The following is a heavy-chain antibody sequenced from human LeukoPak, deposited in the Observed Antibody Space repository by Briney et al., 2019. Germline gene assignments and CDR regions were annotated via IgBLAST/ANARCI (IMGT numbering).Heavy chain of an antibody. CDR2: IDPVDVDT. J-gene: IGHJ4*02. CDR1: GYSFTSYW. CDR3: ARHRYFDY. Sequence: GGPLKISGKASGYSFTSYWIAGVGQMPGKGREWMGIIDPVDVDTSYSTSFQGDFTTSADKPISTAYLQWRSLKPPDTPMYYCARHRYFDYWGQGTLVTVSS. V-gene: IGHV5-51*01.